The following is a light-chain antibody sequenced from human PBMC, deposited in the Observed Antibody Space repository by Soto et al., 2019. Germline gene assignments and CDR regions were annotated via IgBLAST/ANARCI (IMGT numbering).Light chain of an antibody. V-gene: IGKV1-39*01. CDR1: QTISTY. CDR3: QQSFSSLLS. CDR2: DAS. Sequence: DIQMTQSPSSLSASVGDRVTITCRASQTISTYVTWYQQKPGKAPKALISDASTLQSGVPSRFSGSGSGTDFTLIISSLQPEDIATYYCQQSFSSLLSFGGGTQAEIK. J-gene: IGKJ4*01.